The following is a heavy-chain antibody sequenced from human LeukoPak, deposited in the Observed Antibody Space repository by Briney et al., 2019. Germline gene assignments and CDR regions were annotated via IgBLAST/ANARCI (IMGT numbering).Heavy chain of an antibody. D-gene: IGHD5-18*01. Sequence: RRASVKVSCKASGYTFTGYYMHWVRQAPGQGLEWMGWVNPNSGGTNYEQKFQGRVTMTRETSISTDYMEMSRLGSDDTAVYYCARAGYSYGPITNWFDPWGQGTLVTVSS. CDR1: GYTFTGYY. CDR3: ARAGYSYGPITNWFDP. V-gene: IGHV1-2*02. CDR2: VNPNSGGT. J-gene: IGHJ5*02.